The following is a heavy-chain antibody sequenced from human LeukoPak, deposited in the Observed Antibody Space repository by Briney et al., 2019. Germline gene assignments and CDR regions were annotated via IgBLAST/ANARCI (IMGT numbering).Heavy chain of an antibody. Sequence: PSETLSLTCTVSGGSISSYYWSWIRQPPGKGLEWIGYTYYSGTTNYNPSLKSRVTISVDTSKNQFSLRLSSVTAADTAVYYCARAPFVEYNTAFLVWGQGTLATVSS. CDR2: TYYSGTT. V-gene: IGHV4-59*01. D-gene: IGHD3-3*01. CDR3: ARAPFVEYNTAFLV. CDR1: GGSISSYY. J-gene: IGHJ4*02.